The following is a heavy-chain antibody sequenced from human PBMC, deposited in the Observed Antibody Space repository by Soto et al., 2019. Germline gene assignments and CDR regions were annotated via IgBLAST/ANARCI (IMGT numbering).Heavy chain of an antibody. CDR2: ISYDGSNK. CDR1: GFTFSIYG. CDR3: AKDDRPKTGAPDFDY. J-gene: IGHJ4*02. V-gene: IGHV3-30*18. Sequence: PGGSLRLSCAASGFTFSIYGMHWFRQAPGKGLEWVAVISYDGSNKYYADSVKGRFTISRDNSKNTLYLQMNSLRAEDTAVYYCAKDDRPKTGAPDFDYWGQGTLVTVSS. D-gene: IGHD7-27*01.